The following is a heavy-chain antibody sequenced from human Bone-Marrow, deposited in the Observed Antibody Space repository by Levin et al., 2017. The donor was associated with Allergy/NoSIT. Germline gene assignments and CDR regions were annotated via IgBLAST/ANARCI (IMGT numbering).Heavy chain of an antibody. CDR1: GASFSSYY. Sequence: PGGSLRLSCTVSGASFSSYYWSWIRQPAGKGLEWIGRIYNTGRTNYSPSLGSRVTMSADTSKNQFSLKLSSVTAADTAVYYCARDGFYSDAFDIWGQGTMVTVSS. CDR2: IYNTGRT. V-gene: IGHV4-4*07. J-gene: IGHJ3*02. CDR3: ARDGFYSDAFDI. D-gene: IGHD2-15*01.